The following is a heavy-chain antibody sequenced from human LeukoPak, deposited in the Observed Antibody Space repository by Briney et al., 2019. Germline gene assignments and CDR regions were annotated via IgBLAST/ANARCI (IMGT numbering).Heavy chain of an antibody. CDR1: GGSISSSSYY. Sequence: SETLSLTCTVSGGSISSSSYYWGWIRQPPGKGLEWIGSIYNSGGTHYNPSLMSRVTISIDTSKSQFSLKLSSVTAADTAVYYCARGAALVTHRYFDYWGPGTLVTVSS. V-gene: IGHV4-39*07. J-gene: IGHJ4*02. D-gene: IGHD5-18*01. CDR3: ARGAALVTHRYFDY. CDR2: IYNSGGT.